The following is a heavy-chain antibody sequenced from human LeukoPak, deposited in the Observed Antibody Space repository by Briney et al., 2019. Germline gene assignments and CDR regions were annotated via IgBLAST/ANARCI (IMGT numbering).Heavy chain of an antibody. V-gene: IGHV4-59*01. CDR2: IYYSGST. CDR1: GGSISSYY. J-gene: IGHJ3*02. D-gene: IGHD3-9*01. CDR3: ARDRVLRYFDWYRTQENAFDI. Sequence: SETLSLTCTVSGGSISSYYWSWIRQPPGKGLEWSGHIYYSGSTNYNPSLKSRVTISVDTSKNQFSLKLSSVTAADTAVYYCARDRVLRYFDWYRTQENAFDIWGQGTMVTVSS.